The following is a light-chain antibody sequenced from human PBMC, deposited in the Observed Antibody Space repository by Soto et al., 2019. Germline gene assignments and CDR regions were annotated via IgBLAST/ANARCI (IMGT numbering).Light chain of an antibody. V-gene: IGLV1-51*01. CDR2: DND. J-gene: IGLJ2*01. Sequence: QSVLTQPPSVSAAPGPKVTISCSGTSSNIGRNYVAWYQQLPGTAPKLPIYDNDKRPSGIPDRFSGSKSGTSATLGITGLQTGEEADYYCGTWDSSLSDAVVFGEGTKVTVL. CDR1: SSNIGRNY. CDR3: GTWDSSLSDAVV.